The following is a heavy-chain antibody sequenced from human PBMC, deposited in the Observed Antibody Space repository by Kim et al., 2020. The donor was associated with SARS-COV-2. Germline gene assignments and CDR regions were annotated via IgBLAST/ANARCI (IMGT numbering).Heavy chain of an antibody. J-gene: IGHJ4*02. CDR3: TTGGSYYGYYFDY. D-gene: IGHD1-26*01. V-gene: IGHV3-15*01. Sequence: YAAPVKGRFTISRDDSKNTLYLQMNSLKTEDTAVYYCTTGGSYYGYYFDYWGQGTLVTVSS.